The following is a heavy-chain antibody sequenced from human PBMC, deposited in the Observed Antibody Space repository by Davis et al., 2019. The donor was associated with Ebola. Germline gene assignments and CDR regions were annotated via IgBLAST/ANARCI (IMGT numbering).Heavy chain of an antibody. J-gene: IGHJ4*02. V-gene: IGHV4-59*12. CDR3: ARVNRQLVLRLDY. Sequence: MPSETLSLTCTVSGGSISSYYWSWIRQPPGKGLEWIGYIYYSGSTNYNPSLKSRVTISVDTSKNQFPLKLSSVTAADTAVYYCARVNRQLVLRLDYWGQGTLVTVSS. CDR1: GGSISSYY. CDR2: IYYSGST. D-gene: IGHD6-6*01.